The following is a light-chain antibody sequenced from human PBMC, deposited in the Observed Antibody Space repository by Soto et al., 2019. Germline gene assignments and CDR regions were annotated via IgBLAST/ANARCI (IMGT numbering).Light chain of an antibody. CDR3: QQYENGPWT. V-gene: IGKV3-15*01. CDR1: QSISDT. Sequence: PGGIGTLSCSATQSISDTLVWYQQKPGQAPRLLLAGASRRATGCPARFSGSGSGTDFTLTISSLQSEDFAVYYCQQYENGPWTFGQGTKVEIK. CDR2: GAS. J-gene: IGKJ1*01.